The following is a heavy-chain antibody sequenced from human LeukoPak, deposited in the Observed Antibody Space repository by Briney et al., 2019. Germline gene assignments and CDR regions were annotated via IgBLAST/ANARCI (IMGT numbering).Heavy chain of an antibody. V-gene: IGHV1-2*02. J-gene: IGHJ5*02. CDR1: GYTFTGYY. D-gene: IGHD3-10*01. Sequence: ASVKVSCKASGYTFTGYYMHWVRQAPGQGLEWMGWINPNSGGTNYAQKFQGRVTMTRETSISTAYMELSSLRSDDTAVYYCARGHLVTGSYERGPWGQGTLVTVSS. CDR2: INPNSGGT. CDR3: ARGHLVTGSYERGP.